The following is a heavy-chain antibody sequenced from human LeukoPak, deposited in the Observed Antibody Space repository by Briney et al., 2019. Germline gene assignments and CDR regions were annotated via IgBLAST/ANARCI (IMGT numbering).Heavy chain of an antibody. J-gene: IGHJ4*02. D-gene: IGHD2-21*02. CDR2: IKQDGSEK. CDR3: ARDIAVVTAILDY. CDR1: GFTFSSYW. Sequence: PGGSLRLSCAASGFTFSSYWMSWVRQAPGKGLEWMANIKQDGSEKYYVDSVKGRFTISRDNAKNSLYLQMNSLRAEDTAVYYCARDIAVVTAILDYWGQGTLVTVSS. V-gene: IGHV3-7*01.